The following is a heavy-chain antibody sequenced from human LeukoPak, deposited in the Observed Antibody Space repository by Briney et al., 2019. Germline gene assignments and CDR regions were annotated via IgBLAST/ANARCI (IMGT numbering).Heavy chain of an antibody. CDR3: ARDDNWGFDY. Sequence: GGSLRLSCAASGFTFGSYAMYWVRQAPGKGLEWVSGIFGSGGSAQYADSVKGRFTISRDNSKNTVYLQMNSLRAEDTAFYYCARDDNWGFDYWGQGALVTVSS. V-gene: IGHV3-23*01. D-gene: IGHD7-27*01. J-gene: IGHJ4*02. CDR2: IFGSGGSA. CDR1: GFTFGSYA.